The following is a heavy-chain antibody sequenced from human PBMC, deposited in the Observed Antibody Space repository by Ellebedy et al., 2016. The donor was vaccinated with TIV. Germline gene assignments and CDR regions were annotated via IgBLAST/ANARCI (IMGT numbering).Heavy chain of an antibody. V-gene: IGHV3-74*01. CDR3: TRGGLDMGDF. CDR1: GFTFSTSW. Sequence: GGSLRLSCAASGFTFSTSWMDWVRQAPGKGLVWVSRIKGDGSVTNYADTVKGRFTIFRDNARNTLYLQMNSLRAEDTAVYYCTRGGLDMGDFWGQGSLVTVSS. CDR2: IKGDGSVT. D-gene: IGHD3/OR15-3a*01. J-gene: IGHJ4*02.